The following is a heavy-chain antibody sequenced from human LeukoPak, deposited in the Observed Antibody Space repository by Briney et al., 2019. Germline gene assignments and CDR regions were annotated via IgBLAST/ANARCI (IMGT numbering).Heavy chain of an antibody. CDR3: ASYYDFWSGYYTYYFDY. Sequence: GGSLRPSCAASGFTFSSYSMNWVRQAPGKGLEWVSSISSSSSYIYYADSVKGRFTISRDNAKNSLYLQMNSRRAEDTAVYYCASYYDFWSGYYTYYFDYWGQGTLVTVSS. CDR2: ISSSSSYI. J-gene: IGHJ4*02. D-gene: IGHD3-3*01. V-gene: IGHV3-21*01. CDR1: GFTFSSYS.